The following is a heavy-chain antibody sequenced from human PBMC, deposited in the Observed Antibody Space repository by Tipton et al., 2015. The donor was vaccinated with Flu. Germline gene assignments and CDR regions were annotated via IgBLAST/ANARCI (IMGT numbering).Heavy chain of an antibody. D-gene: IGHD1-20*01. CDR1: GFTFNDHY. CDR2: VKNKANSYAT. CDR3: ARGGLTRALDF. V-gene: IGHV3-72*01. J-gene: IGHJ4*02. Sequence: SLRLSCAASGFTFNDHYMDWVRQAPGEGLEWLGRVKNKANSYATEFTASVKDRFTISRDDSKNAVYLQMNSLKAEDTAVYYCARGGLTRALDFWGQGTLVTVSS.